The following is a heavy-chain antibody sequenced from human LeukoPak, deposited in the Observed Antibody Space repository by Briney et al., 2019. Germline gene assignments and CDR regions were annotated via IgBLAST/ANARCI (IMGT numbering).Heavy chain of an antibody. CDR2: IYYSGST. J-gene: IGHJ4*02. Sequence: SETLSLTCTVSGGSISSYNWSWIRQPPGKGLEWIGYIYYSGSTNYNPSLKSRVTISVDTSKNQFSLKLSSVTAADTAVYYCARAVRRVTFSVDYWGRGTLVTVSS. D-gene: IGHD3-10*01. CDR3: ARAVRRVTFSVDY. V-gene: IGHV4-59*01. CDR1: GGSISSYN.